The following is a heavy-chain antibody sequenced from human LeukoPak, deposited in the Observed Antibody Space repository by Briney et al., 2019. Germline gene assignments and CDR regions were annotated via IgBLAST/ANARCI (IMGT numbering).Heavy chain of an antibody. CDR1: GFTFSSYA. D-gene: IGHD6-19*01. Sequence: PGGSLRLSSAASGFTFSSYAMHWVRRAPGKGLEWVAVISSDGTNKYYADSVKGRFTISRDNSMNTLYLQMNSLRAEDTAVYYCAKAADSGWYWVDYWGQGTLVTVSS. CDR2: ISSDGTNK. CDR3: AKAADSGWYWVDY. V-gene: IGHV3-30*18. J-gene: IGHJ4*02.